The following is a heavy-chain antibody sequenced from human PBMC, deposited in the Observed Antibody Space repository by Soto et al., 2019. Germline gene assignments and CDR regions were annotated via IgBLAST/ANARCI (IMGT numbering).Heavy chain of an antibody. CDR2: INHTGGAT. Sequence: QVQLVQSGAEVKKPGASVIVSCKASGYTFTIYYIQWVRKAPGQGLEWMGRINHTGGATSYAQKFQGRVTMSSDTSTSTVYMEVNSLRSEDTAVYYCARALAPDKASDFWGQGTLVTVSS. V-gene: IGHV1-46*01. CDR3: ARALAPDKASDF. J-gene: IGHJ4*02. CDR1: GYTFTIYY.